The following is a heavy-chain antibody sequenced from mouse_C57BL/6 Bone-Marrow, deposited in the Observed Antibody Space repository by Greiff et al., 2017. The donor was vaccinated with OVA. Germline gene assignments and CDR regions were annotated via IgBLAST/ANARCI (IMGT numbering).Heavy chain of an antibody. CDR2: IWSGGST. J-gene: IGHJ4*01. D-gene: IGHD4-1*01. Sequence: QVQLKQSGPGLVQPSQSLSITCPVSGFSLTSYGVHWVRQSPGKGLAWLGVIWSGGSTDYNAAFISRLSISKENSKSQVFFKMNSLQADDTAIYYCASLGNYAMDYWGQGTSVTVSS. CDR3: ASLGNYAMDY. CDR1: GFSLTSYG. V-gene: IGHV2-2*01.